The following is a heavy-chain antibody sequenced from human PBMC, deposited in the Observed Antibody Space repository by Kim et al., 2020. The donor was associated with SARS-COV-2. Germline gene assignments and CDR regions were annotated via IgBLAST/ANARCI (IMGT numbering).Heavy chain of an antibody. CDR2: IYPGDSDT. CDR3: ARSMGMAHNYYYYYGMDV. Sequence: GESLKISCKGSGYSFTSYWIGWVRQMPGKGLEWMGIIYPGDSDTRYSPSFQGQVTISADKSISTAYLQWSSLMASDTAMYYCARSMGMAHNYYYYYGMDVWGQGTTVTVSS. V-gene: IGHV5-51*01. J-gene: IGHJ6*02. D-gene: IGHD2-21*01. CDR1: GYSFTSYW.